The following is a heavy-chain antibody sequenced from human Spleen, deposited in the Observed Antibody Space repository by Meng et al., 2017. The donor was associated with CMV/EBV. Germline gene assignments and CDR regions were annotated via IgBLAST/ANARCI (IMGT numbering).Heavy chain of an antibody. Sequence: SCKVSGATFGRSTISWVRQAPGQGLEWMGRIIGILGIEKYSQKLKGRVTISADRSTNTVYMELSSLTSEDTAVYYCARGQLPAYYFHHWGPGTLVTVSS. J-gene: IGHJ4*02. D-gene: IGHD2-2*01. V-gene: IGHV1-69*02. CDR2: IIGILGIE. CDR3: ARGQLPAYYFHH. CDR1: GATFGRST.